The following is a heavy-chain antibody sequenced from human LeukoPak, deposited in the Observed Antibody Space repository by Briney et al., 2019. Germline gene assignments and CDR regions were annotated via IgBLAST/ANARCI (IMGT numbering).Heavy chain of an antibody. CDR3: TRAFPPLRTATAGDL. CDR2: ISGRSSHI. Sequence: ARSLSLACTGSGFTFSDCDMNWVRQAPGKGLEWVSSISGRSSHIYYADSIKGRFTISRDNAKNSLYLQMNSLRDEDTAVYYCTRAFPPLRTATAGDLWGQGTLVTVSS. CDR1: GFTFSDCD. J-gene: IGHJ5*02. V-gene: IGHV3-21*06. D-gene: IGHD4-11*01.